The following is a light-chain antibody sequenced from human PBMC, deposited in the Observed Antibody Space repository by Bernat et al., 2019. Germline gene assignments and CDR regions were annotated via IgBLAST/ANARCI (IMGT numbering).Light chain of an antibody. CDR2: GAS. J-gene: IGKJ1*01. CDR1: QSVSRSF. Sequence: EIVLTQSPGTLSLSPGERATLSCRASQSVSRSFLAWYQQKPGQAPRLLIYGASSRATVIPDRFRGSGSETDFSLTISRLEPEDFAVYYCLAYTSPTWTFGQGTKVDLK. CDR3: LAYTSPTWT. V-gene: IGKV3-20*01.